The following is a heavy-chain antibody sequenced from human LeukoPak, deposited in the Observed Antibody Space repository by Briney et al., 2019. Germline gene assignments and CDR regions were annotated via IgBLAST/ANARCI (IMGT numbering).Heavy chain of an antibody. Sequence: GGSLRLSCAASGFTFSSYWMHWVRQAPGKGLVWVSRIKTDGSSTSYADSVKGRFTISRDNAKNTMYLQMNSLRAEDTAVYYCAKDQNYYGSGSYYPGIDYWGQGTLVTVSS. V-gene: IGHV3-74*01. J-gene: IGHJ4*02. D-gene: IGHD3-10*01. CDR3: AKDQNYYGSGSYYPGIDY. CDR1: GFTFSSYW. CDR2: IKTDGSST.